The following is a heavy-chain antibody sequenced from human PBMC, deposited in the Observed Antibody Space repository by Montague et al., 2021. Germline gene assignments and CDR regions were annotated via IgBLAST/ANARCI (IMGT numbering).Heavy chain of an antibody. Sequence: SETLSLTCTVFGDSINTYSWSWIRQPPGKGLEWMGSVSHGGRTYYNPSLKSRVTISVDTSNNHFSLKLSSVTAADTAMYYCARERDRYYYMDIWGKGTTITVSS. J-gene: IGHJ6*03. CDR3: ARERDRYYYMDI. V-gene: IGHV4-38-2*02. CDR1: GDSINTYS. CDR2: VSHGGRT.